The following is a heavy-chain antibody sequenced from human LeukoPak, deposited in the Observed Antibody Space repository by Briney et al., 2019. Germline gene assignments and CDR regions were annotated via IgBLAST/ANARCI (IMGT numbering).Heavy chain of an antibody. CDR1: GYTFTGYY. Sequence: ASVKVSCKTSGYTFTGYYMHWVRQAPGQGLEWMGWINPNSGGTNYAQKFQGRVTMTRDTSISTAYMDLSRLRPDDTAVYYCARYIAAVGIDYWGQGTLVTVSS. CDR3: ARYIAAVGIDY. J-gene: IGHJ4*02. D-gene: IGHD6-13*01. CDR2: INPNSGGT. V-gene: IGHV1-2*02.